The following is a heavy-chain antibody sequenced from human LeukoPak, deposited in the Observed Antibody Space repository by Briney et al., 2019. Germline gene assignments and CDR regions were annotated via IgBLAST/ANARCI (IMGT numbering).Heavy chain of an antibody. D-gene: IGHD4-17*01. CDR3: AKCAPDGDYVGYYNYGMDV. Sequence: GGSLRLSCAASGFTFSSYAMSWVRQAPGKGLEWVSAISGSGGSTYYADSVKGRFTISRDNSKNTLYLQMNSLRAEDTAVYYCAKCAPDGDYVGYYNYGMDVWGQGTTVTVSS. J-gene: IGHJ6*02. CDR1: GFTFSSYA. CDR2: ISGSGGST. V-gene: IGHV3-23*01.